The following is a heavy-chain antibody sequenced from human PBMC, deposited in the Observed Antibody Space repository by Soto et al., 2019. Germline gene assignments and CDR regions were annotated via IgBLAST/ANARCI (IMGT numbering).Heavy chain of an antibody. CDR1: GYSISSGYY. Sequence: PSETLSLTCAVSGYSISSGYYWGWIRQTPGKGLEWIASIYHSGSTYYNPSLKSRVTISVDTSKNQFSLKLTSVTAADTAVYYCARGAATVTPGWFVPGGQGIMVAASS. CDR2: IYHSGST. D-gene: IGHD4-17*01. J-gene: IGHJ5*02. V-gene: IGHV4-38-2*01. CDR3: ARGAATVTPGWFVP.